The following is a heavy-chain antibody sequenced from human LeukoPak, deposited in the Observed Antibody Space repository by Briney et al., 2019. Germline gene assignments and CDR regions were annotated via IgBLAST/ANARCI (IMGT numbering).Heavy chain of an antibody. CDR1: GGSISSYY. J-gene: IGHJ6*03. V-gene: IGHV4-59*01. Sequence: PSETLSLTCTVSGGSISSYYWSWIRQPPGKGLEWIGYIYYSGSTNYNPSLKSRVTISVDTSKNQFSLKLSTVTAADTAVYYCARDQVGYCSSTSCEGYYYYMDVWGKGTTVTVSS. D-gene: IGHD2-2*01. CDR2: IYYSGST. CDR3: ARDQVGYCSSTSCEGYYYYMDV.